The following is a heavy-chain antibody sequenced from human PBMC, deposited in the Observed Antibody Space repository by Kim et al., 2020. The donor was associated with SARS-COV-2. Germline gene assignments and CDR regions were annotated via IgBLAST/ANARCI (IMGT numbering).Heavy chain of an antibody. Sequence: YNPSRKSGVTMSLDTSRNQFSLKLNSVTAADTAVYYFARLPDINGWLFDHWGHGTLVTVSS. D-gene: IGHD6-19*01. J-gene: IGHJ4*01. V-gene: IGHV4-4*07. CDR3: ARLPDINGWLFDH.